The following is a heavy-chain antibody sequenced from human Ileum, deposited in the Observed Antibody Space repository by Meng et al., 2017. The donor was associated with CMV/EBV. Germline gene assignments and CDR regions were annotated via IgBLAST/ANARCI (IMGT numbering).Heavy chain of an antibody. D-gene: IGHD5-18*01. CDR1: GYTFFDYG. V-gene: IGHV7-4-1*02. Sequence: QVQLVQAGSEWKEPGASVKVSCKTSGYTFFDYGINWVRQAPGQRLEWMGWINVYSGNPTYAQDFTGRFVFSLDTSVSTAYLQINSLRAEDTAVYYCTRGAGEHTAKFDYWGQGTLVTVSS. CDR3: TRGAGEHTAKFDY. J-gene: IGHJ4*02. CDR2: INVYSGNP.